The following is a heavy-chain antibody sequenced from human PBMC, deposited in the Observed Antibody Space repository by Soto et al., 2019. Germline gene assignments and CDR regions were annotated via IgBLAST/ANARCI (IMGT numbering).Heavy chain of an antibody. D-gene: IGHD1-26*01. CDR2: INEDGSEE. V-gene: IGHV3-7*01. Sequence: EVKLVESGGGLVQPGGSLRLSCAASGFTFRNYCLGWVRQAPGKGLEWVANINEDGSEEDYVDSVRGRFIISRDNARNSLFLQMNSLRAEDTAIYYCARIEIGSYDCWGHGTLVTVSS. J-gene: IGHJ5*01. CDR1: GFTFRNYC. CDR3: ARIEIGSYDC.